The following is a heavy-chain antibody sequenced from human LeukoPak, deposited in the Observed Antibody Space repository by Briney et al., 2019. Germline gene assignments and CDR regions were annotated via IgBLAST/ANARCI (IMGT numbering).Heavy chain of an antibody. CDR3: ASLGRRDGYNYNY. V-gene: IGHV4-39*01. D-gene: IGHD5-24*01. CDR2: IYYSGST. J-gene: IGHJ4*02. Sequence: PSETLSLTCTVSGGSLSSSSYYWGWIRQPPGKGLEWIGSIYYSGSTYYNPSLKSRVTISVDTSKNQFSLKLSSVTAADTAVYYCASLGRRDGYNYNYWGQGTLVTVSP. CDR1: GGSLSSSSYY.